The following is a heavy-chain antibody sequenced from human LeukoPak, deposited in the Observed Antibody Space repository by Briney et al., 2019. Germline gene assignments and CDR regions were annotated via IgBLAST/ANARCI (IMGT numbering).Heavy chain of an antibody. CDR3: ANGRRAGTGVSLPPEFDY. CDR1: GFTFSSYG. J-gene: IGHJ4*02. V-gene: IGHV3-30*18. CDR2: ISYDGSKK. D-gene: IGHD3-10*01. Sequence: GGSLRLSCAASGFTFSSYGMHWVRQAPGKGLEWVAEISYDGSKKYYADSVKGRFTISRDNSKNTLDLQMNSLRAEDTAVFYCANGRRAGTGVSLPPEFDYWGQGTLVTVSS.